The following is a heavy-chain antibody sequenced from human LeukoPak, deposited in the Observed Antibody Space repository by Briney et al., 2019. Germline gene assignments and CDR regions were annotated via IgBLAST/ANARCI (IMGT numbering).Heavy chain of an antibody. CDR3: TTDVIMGATTPGVGY. V-gene: IGHV3-23*01. D-gene: IGHD1-26*01. J-gene: IGHJ4*02. CDR1: GFTFSSYA. Sequence: GGSLRLSCAASGFTFSSYAMSWVRQAPGKGLEWVSAISGSGDSTYYADSVKGRFTISRDNAKNSLYLQMNSLKTEDTAVYYCTTDVIMGATTPGVGYWGQGTLVTVSS. CDR2: ISGSGDST.